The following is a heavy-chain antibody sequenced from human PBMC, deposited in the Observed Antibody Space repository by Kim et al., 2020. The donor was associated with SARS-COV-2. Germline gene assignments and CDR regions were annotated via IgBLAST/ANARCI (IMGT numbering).Heavy chain of an antibody. CDR2: IYYTGTT. Sequence: SETLSLTCSVSGGSMRSYYWTWIRQPPGKGLEWIGYIYYTGTTKYNPSLKSRVTMTVDTSRDQFSLKMTSVSAAYTAVYFCARGDGDTLYQYYYGVDVWGQGTTVTVSS. V-gene: IGHV4-59*13. J-gene: IGHJ6*02. D-gene: IGHD4-17*01. CDR3: ARGDGDTLYQYYYGVDV. CDR1: GGSMRSYY.